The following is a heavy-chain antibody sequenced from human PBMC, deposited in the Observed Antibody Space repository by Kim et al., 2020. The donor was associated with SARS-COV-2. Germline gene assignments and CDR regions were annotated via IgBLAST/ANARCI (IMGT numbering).Heavy chain of an antibody. Sequence: GATFYLGSVKGRFTISRENAKSSLYLQMNSLRAGETAVYYCARDRLDGMDVWGQGTAVIVSS. CDR3: ARDRLDGMDV. J-gene: IGHJ6*02. D-gene: IGHD3-16*01. CDR2: GAT. V-gene: IGHV3-13*01.